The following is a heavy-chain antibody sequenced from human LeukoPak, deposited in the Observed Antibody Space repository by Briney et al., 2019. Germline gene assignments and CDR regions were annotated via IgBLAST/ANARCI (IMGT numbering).Heavy chain of an antibody. D-gene: IGHD6-13*01. V-gene: IGHV3-21*01. CDR2: ISSSSSYI. Sequence: PGGSLRLSCAASGFTFSSYSMNWARQAPGKGLEWVSSISSSSSYIYYADSVKGRFTISRDNAKNSLYLQMNSLRAEDTAVYYCARSQQQLVRSLDYWGQGTLVTVSS. CDR3: ARSQQQLVRSLDY. CDR1: GFTFSSYS. J-gene: IGHJ4*02.